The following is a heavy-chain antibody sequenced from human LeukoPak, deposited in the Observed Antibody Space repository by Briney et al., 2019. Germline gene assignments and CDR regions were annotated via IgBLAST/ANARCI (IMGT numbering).Heavy chain of an antibody. Sequence: ASVKVSCKASGGTFSSYAISWVRQAPGQGLEWMGGIIPIFGTANYAQKFQGRVTITTDESTSTAYMELSSLRSEDTAVYYCARRPSSGSYFFGVPFDIWGQGTMVTVSS. V-gene: IGHV1-69*05. CDR2: IIPIFGTA. CDR3: ARRPSSGSYFFGVPFDI. J-gene: IGHJ3*02. D-gene: IGHD1-26*01. CDR1: GGTFSSYA.